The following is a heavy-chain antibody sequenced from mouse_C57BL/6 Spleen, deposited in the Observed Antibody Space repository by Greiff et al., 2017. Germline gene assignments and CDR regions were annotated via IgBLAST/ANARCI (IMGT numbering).Heavy chain of an antibody. V-gene: IGHV7-3*01. Sequence: DVQLVESGGCLVQPGGSLSVSCAASGFTCTDYYMSWVRQPPGKALEWLGFIRNKANGYTTEYSASVKGRFTISRDNSQSILYLQMNALRAEDSATFYCARDTHYDTSTFYFDYWSQGTPLSISS. CDR3: ARDTHYDTSTFYFDY. CDR1: GFTCTDYY. CDR2: IRNKANGYTT. D-gene: IGHD1-1*01. J-gene: IGHJ2*01.